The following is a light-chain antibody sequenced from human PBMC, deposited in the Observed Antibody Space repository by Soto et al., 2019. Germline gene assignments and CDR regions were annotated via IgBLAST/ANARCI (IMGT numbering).Light chain of an antibody. Sequence: EIVLTQSPATLSLSPGEGATLSCRASQSVSSYLAWYQQKPGQAPRLLIYDASNRATGIPARFSGSGSGTDFTLTISRLEPGDFAVYYCQQYGSSPFTFGPGTRLEIK. V-gene: IGKV3-20*01. CDR2: DAS. CDR1: QSVSSY. CDR3: QQYGSSPFT. J-gene: IGKJ5*01.